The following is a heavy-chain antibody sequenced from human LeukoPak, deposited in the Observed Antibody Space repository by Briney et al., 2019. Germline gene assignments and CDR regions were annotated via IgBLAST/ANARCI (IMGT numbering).Heavy chain of an antibody. J-gene: IGHJ3*02. CDR3: ARHLTRMVRGVKDAFDI. D-gene: IGHD3-10*01. V-gene: IGHV4-59*08. Sequence: PSETLSLTCTVSGGSISSYYWSWIRQPPGKGLEWIGYIYYSGSTNYNPSLKSRVTISVDTSKNQFSLKLSSVTAADTAVYYCARHLTRMVRGVKDAFDIWGQGTMVTVSS. CDR2: IYYSGST. CDR1: GGSISSYY.